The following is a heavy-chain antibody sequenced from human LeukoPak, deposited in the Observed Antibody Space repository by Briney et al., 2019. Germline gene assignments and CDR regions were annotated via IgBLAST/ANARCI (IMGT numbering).Heavy chain of an antibody. J-gene: IGHJ5*02. CDR3: ARDSSSWSGWFDP. CDR2: IYYSGNT. Sequence: SETLSLTCTVSGGSISSYFWSWIRQPPGKGLKWIGYIYYSGNTNYNPSLKSRVTISVDMSKNQFSLKLSSVTAADTAVYYCARDSSSWSGWFDPWGQGTLVTVSS. CDR1: GGSISSYF. D-gene: IGHD6-13*01. V-gene: IGHV4-59*01.